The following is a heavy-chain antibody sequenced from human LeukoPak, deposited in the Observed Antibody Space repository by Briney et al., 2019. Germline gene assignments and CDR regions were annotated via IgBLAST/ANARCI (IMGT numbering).Heavy chain of an antibody. D-gene: IGHD7-27*01. Sequence: GGSLRLSCAASGFTFSSYAMHWDRQAPGKGLEWVAVISYDGSNKYYADSVKGRFTISRDNSKNTLYLQMNSLRAEDTAVYYCAREVWASLLIDYWGQGTLVTVSS. V-gene: IGHV3-30-3*01. CDR2: ISYDGSNK. CDR3: AREVWASLLIDY. CDR1: GFTFSSYA. J-gene: IGHJ4*02.